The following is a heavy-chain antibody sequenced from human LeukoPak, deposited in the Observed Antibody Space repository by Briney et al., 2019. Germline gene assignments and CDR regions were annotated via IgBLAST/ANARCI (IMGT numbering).Heavy chain of an antibody. Sequence: GGSLRLSCAASGFTFSSYAMHWVRQAPGKGLEWVAVISYDGSIKYYADSVKGRFTISRDNSKNTLYLQMNSLRAEDTAVYYCAREGEFDYYDSSGPVDYWGQGTLVTVSS. CDR3: AREGEFDYYDSSGPVDY. J-gene: IGHJ4*02. CDR2: ISYDGSIK. CDR1: GFTFSSYA. V-gene: IGHV3-30-3*01. D-gene: IGHD3-22*01.